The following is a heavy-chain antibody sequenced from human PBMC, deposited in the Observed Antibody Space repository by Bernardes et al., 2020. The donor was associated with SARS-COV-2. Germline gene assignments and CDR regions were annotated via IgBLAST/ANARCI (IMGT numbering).Heavy chain of an antibody. D-gene: IGHD3-22*01. V-gene: IGHV3-33*01. CDR3: AREGLRDGSGYYYYFDY. J-gene: IGHJ4*02. CDR2: IWPDGSDK. Sequence: GGSLRLSCAASGFTFSSYAMLWVRQAPGKGLEWVAVIWPDGSDKYYANSVKGRFTISRDNAKNTLYLQMNSLRAEDTAVYYCAREGLRDGSGYYYYFDYWGQGTLVTVSS. CDR1: GFTFSSYA.